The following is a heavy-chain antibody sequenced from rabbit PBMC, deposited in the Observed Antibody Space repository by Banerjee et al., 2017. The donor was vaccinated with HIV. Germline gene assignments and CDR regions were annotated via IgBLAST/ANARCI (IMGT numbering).Heavy chain of an antibody. CDR3: ARAYGGNINYGLSL. CDR1: GFSFSSSYY. D-gene: IGHD8-1*01. V-gene: IGHV1S40*01. J-gene: IGHJ6*01. Sequence: QSLEESGGGLVQPEGSLTLTCKASGFSFSSSYYMCWVRQAPGKGLEWIACIYGGSGSTYYASWAKGRFTISKTSSTTVTLQMTSLTAADTATYFCARAYGGNINYGLSLWGQGTLVTVS. CDR2: IYGGSGST.